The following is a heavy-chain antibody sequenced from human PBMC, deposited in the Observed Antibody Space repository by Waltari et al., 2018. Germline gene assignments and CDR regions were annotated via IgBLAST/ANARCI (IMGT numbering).Heavy chain of an antibody. CDR1: SGSLSNYY. J-gene: IGHJ4*02. Sequence: QVQLQQWGAGLLKPSETLSLTCAVSSGSLSNYYWNWIRQTPGKGLEGIGDIDRSGNTNYNASLMSRLTISRDISKSHFSLRLESVTAADTAVYYCARSPRFGVGSYQFDSWGQGTLVTVSS. V-gene: IGHV4-34*01. CDR3: ARSPRFGVGSYQFDS. D-gene: IGHD3-10*01. CDR2: IDRSGNT.